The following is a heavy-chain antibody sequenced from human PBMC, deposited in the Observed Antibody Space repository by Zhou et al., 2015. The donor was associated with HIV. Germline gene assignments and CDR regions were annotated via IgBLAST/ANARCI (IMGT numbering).Heavy chain of an antibody. CDR2: ISVYNGNT. D-gene: IGHD1-14*01. CDR1: GYSFQRNG. V-gene: IGHV1-18*01. CDR3: ARNEPQYHSLPGMFDY. Sequence: QVLLEQSGAEVKKSGASVKVSCRVSGYSFQRNGISWVRQAPGQGLEWMGWISVYNGNTNYTQKLQDRVTLTTDETTATAYMELRSLRSDDTGLYFCARNEPQYHSLPGMFDYWGQGTPVTVS. J-gene: IGHJ4*02.